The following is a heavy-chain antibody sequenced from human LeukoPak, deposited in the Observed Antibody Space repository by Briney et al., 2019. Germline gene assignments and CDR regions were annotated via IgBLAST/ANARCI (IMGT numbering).Heavy chain of an antibody. CDR1: GFTFSTYE. V-gene: IGHV3-48*03. J-gene: IGHJ4*02. CDR2: ISSTGSNI. D-gene: IGHD6-13*01. Sequence: SGGSLRLSCAASGFTFSTYEMNWVRQAPGKGLEWVSYISSTGSNIYYADSVKGRFTISRDNAKNSLYLLMNSLRTEDTAVYYCARDLEAANTYYFDYWGQGTMVTVSS. CDR3: ARDLEAANTYYFDY.